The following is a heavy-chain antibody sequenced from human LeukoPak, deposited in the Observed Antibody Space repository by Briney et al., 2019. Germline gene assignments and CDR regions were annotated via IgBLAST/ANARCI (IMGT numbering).Heavy chain of an antibody. CDR3: ARDSD. Sequence: PGGSLRLSCAASGFTFTSHWMSWVRQAPGKGLEWVANIKPDGSEKYYVDSVKGRFTISRDSAENSLFLQMNSLRAEDTAVYCCARDSDWGQGTMVTVSS. D-gene: IGHD3-10*01. CDR1: GFTFTSHW. J-gene: IGHJ3*01. V-gene: IGHV3-7*01. CDR2: IKPDGSEK.